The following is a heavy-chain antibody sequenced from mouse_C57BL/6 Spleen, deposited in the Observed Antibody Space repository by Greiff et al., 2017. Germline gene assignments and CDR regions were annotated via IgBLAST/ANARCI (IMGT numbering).Heavy chain of an antibody. D-gene: IGHD2-3*01. CDR3: APAGDGYYDYAMDY. Sequence: VQLHQSGPELVKPGASVKISCKASGYAFSSSWMNWVKQRPGKGLEWIGRIYPGDGDTNYNGKFKGKATLTAHKSSSTAYMQLSSLTSEDSAVYCCAPAGDGYYDYAMDYWGQGTSVTVSS. J-gene: IGHJ4*01. CDR1: GYAFSSSW. V-gene: IGHV1-82*01. CDR2: IYPGDGDT.